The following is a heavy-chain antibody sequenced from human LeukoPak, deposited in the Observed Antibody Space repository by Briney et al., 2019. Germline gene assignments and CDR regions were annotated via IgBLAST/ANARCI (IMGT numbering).Heavy chain of an antibody. Sequence: SVKVSCKASGGTFSSYAISWVRQAPGQGLEWMGGIIPIFGTANYAQKFQGRVTITTDESTSTAYMELSSLRSEDTAVYYCARLIDGDYRSDYWGQGTLVTVSS. D-gene: IGHD4-17*01. CDR1: GGTFSSYA. J-gene: IGHJ4*02. CDR3: ARLIDGDYRSDY. V-gene: IGHV1-69*05. CDR2: IIPIFGTA.